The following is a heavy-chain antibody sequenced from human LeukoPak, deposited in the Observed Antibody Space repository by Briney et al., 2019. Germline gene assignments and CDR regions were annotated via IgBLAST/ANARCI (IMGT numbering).Heavy chain of an antibody. V-gene: IGHV4-39*01. Sequence: SETLSLTRTVSGASISSSSYYWGWIRQPPGRGLEWIGSIYYSGSTYYNPSLKSRVTISVDTSKNQFSLKLSSVTAADTAVYYCARGRGSLLWFGELFARKYYFDYWGQGTLVTVSS. CDR3: ARGRGSLLWFGELFARKYYFDY. J-gene: IGHJ4*02. CDR1: GASISSSSYY. D-gene: IGHD3-10*01. CDR2: IYYSGST.